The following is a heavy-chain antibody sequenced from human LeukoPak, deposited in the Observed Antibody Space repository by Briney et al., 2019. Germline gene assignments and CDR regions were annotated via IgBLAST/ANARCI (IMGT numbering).Heavy chain of an antibody. CDR1: GFTFSSYG. V-gene: IGHV3-30*06. D-gene: IGHD2-2*02. Sequence: GGSLRLSCTASGFTFSSYGMHWVRQAPGKGLEWVAVISYDGSNKYYADSVKGRFTISRDNSKNTLYLQMNSLRAEDTAVYYCARDRLYCSSTSCYTGIGFFDYWGQGTLVTVSS. CDR3: ARDRLYCSSTSCYTGIGFFDY. CDR2: ISYDGSNK. J-gene: IGHJ4*02.